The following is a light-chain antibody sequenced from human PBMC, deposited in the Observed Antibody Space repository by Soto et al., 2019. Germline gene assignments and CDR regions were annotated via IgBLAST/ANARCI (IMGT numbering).Light chain of an antibody. Sequence: EIVLTQSPGTLSLSSGERATLSCRASQSVSDNYLAWYQQKPGQAPRLLIYGASSRAAGIPDRFSGSGSGPDFTLTISRLGPEDVAVYFCQQYGSSPWTFGXGTKVDIK. CDR3: QQYGSSPWT. V-gene: IGKV3-20*01. CDR1: QSVSDNY. CDR2: GAS. J-gene: IGKJ1*01.